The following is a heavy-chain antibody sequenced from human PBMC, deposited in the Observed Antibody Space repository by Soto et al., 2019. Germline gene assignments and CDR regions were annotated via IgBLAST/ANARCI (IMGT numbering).Heavy chain of an antibody. CDR1: CGSISSSC. CDR2: IYYSGST. J-gene: IGHJ5*02. Sequence: SETLYLTCGVPCGSISSSCWSWIRQPPGKGLEWIGYIYYSGSTNYNPSLKSRVTISVDTSKNQFSLKLSSVTAADTAVYYCARHYFKYNWFDPWGQGTLVTVSS. V-gene: IGHV4-59*08. CDR3: ARHYFKYNWFDP. D-gene: IGHD3-10*01.